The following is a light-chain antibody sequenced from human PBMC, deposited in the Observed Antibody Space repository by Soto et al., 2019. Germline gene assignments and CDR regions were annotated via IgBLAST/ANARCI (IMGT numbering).Light chain of an antibody. CDR1: QSVRSN. V-gene: IGKV3-15*01. Sequence: VVLTQSPATLSVSPGERATLSCRASQSVRSNLAWYLQKPGQPPRLLIYGASTRATGIPARFSGSGSGTEFTLTISSLQSEDFAVYYCQQYYDWPPLTFGGGTKVEIK. J-gene: IGKJ4*01. CDR3: QQYYDWPPLT. CDR2: GAS.